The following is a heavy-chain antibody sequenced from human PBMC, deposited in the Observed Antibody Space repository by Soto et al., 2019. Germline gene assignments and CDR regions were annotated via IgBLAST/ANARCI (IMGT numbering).Heavy chain of an antibody. CDR1: GYGFTTNG. CDR3: ARGRYGDY. J-gene: IGHJ4*02. Sequence: QIHLVQSGAEVKKPGASVKVSCKSSGYGFTTNGITWVRQAPGPGLEWMAWISAHNGNTNYAQKLQGRVTVTRDTSTSTAYMELRSLRSDDTAVYYCARGRYGDYWGQGALVTVSS. CDR2: ISAHNGNT. D-gene: IGHD1-1*01. V-gene: IGHV1-18*01.